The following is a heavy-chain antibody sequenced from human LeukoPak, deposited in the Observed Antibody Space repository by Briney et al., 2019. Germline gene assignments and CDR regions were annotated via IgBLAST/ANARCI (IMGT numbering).Heavy chain of an antibody. D-gene: IGHD2-2*01. CDR3: ARRVPAAIRYYYGMDV. CDR1: GGSLSSSSYY. CDR2: IYYSGST. Sequence: SEALSLTCTVSGGSLSSSSYYWGWVRQPPGTGLEWIGSIYYSGSTYYNPSLKSQVTISVDTSKNQFSLKLSSVTAADTAVYYCARRVPAAIRYYYGMDVWGQGTTVTVSS. V-gene: IGHV4-39*01. J-gene: IGHJ6*02.